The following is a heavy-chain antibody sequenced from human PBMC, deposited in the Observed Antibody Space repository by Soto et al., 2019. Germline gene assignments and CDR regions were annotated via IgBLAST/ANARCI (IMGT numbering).Heavy chain of an antibody. CDR1: GFTFSNAW. V-gene: IGHV3-15*07. CDR3: TTDPVSFHRYSSSWYLDY. CDR2: IKSKTDGGTT. J-gene: IGHJ4*02. D-gene: IGHD6-13*01. Sequence: GGSLRLSCAASGFTFSNAWMNWVRQAPGKGLEWVGRIKSKTDGGTTDYAATVKGRFTISRDDSKNTLYLQMNSLKTEDTAVYYCTTDPVSFHRYSSSWYLDYWGQGTLVTVSS.